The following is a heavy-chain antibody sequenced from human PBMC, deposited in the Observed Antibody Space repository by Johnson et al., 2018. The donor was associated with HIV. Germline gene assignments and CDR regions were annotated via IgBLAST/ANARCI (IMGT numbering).Heavy chain of an antibody. J-gene: IGHJ3*01. V-gene: IGHV3-66*02. CDR3: ARVQRSGWFHTDAFDL. CDR2: IYSGGST. Sequence: VQLVESGGGLIQPGGSLRLSCAASGFTVSSNYMSWVRQAPGKGLEWVSVIYSGGSTYYADSVTGRFTISRDNSKNTLFLQMSSLRSDDTAVYFCARVQRSGWFHTDAFDLWGQGTMVTVSS. CDR1: GFTVSSNY. D-gene: IGHD6-19*01.